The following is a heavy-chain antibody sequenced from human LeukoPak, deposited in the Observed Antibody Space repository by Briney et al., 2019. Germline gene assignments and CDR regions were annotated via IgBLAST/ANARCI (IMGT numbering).Heavy chain of an antibody. J-gene: IGHJ4*02. V-gene: IGHV1-24*01. CDR2: FDPEDGET. CDR1: GYTLTELS. CDR3: ARDLVGRNIVVVPAAIY. Sequence: ASVKVSCKVSGYTLTELSMHWVRQAPGKGLEWMGGFDPEDGETIYAQKFQGRVTMTEDTSTDTAYMELSRLRSDDTAVYYCARDLVGRNIVVVPAAIYWGQGTLVTVSS. D-gene: IGHD2-2*01.